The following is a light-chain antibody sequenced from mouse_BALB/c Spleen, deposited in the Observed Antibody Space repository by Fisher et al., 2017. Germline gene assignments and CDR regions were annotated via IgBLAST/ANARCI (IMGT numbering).Light chain of an antibody. CDR1: SSVSY. Sequence: IVITQSTAIMSASPGEKVTMTCSASSSVSYMYWYQQKPRSSPKPWIYLTSNLASGVPTRFSGSGSGTSYSLTISSMEAEDAATYYCQQWSSNPPTFGAGTKLELK. J-gene: IGKJ5*01. V-gene: IGKV4-68*01. CDR2: LTS. CDR3: QQWSSNPPT.